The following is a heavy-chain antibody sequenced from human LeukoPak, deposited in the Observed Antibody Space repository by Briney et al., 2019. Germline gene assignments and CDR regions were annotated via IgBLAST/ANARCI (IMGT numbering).Heavy chain of an antibody. CDR1: GYSISSGYY. Sequence: PSETLSLTCAVPGYSISSGYYWGWIRQPPGKGLEWIGSVYHSGSTYYNPSLKSRVTISVDTSKNQFSLKLSSVTAADTAVYYCAREAYSGYEIDYWGQGTLVTVSS. D-gene: IGHD5-12*01. CDR3: AREAYSGYEIDY. J-gene: IGHJ4*02. CDR2: VYHSGST. V-gene: IGHV4-38-2*02.